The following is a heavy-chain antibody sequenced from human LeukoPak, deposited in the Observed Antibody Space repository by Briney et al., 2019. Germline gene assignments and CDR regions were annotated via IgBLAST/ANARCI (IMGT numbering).Heavy chain of an antibody. J-gene: IGHJ3*02. CDR2: ISYDGSNK. V-gene: IGHV3-30*18. D-gene: IGHD3-10*01. Sequence: GGSLRLSCAASGFTFRSYGMHWVRQAPGKGLEWVAVISYDGSNKYYADSVKGRFTISRDNSKNTLYLQMNSLRAEDTAVYYCAKELSPSRVLLWFGEFPDAFDIWGQGTMVTVSS. CDR1: GFTFRSYG. CDR3: AKELSPSRVLLWFGEFPDAFDI.